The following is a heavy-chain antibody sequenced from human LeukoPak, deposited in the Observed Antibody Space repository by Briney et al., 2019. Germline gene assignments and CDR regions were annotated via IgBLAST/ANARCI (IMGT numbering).Heavy chain of an antibody. Sequence: GASVKVSCKASGYTFTSYDINWVRQATGQGLEWRGGMNPNSGNTGYAQKFQGRVTITRNTSISTASMALSSLRSEDPPVYSCARGGEAPSGASSSGNSYYSYMDVWGKGTTVTVSS. CDR1: GYTFTSYD. CDR3: ARGGEAPSGASSSGNSYYSYMDV. D-gene: IGHD6-13*01. CDR2: MNPNSGNT. J-gene: IGHJ6*03. V-gene: IGHV1-8*03.